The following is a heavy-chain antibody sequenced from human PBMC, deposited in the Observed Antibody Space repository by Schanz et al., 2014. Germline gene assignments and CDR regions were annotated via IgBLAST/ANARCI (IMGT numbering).Heavy chain of an antibody. J-gene: IGHJ3*01. V-gene: IGHV3-74*01. CDR3: ARDGGRDGYNLAFDV. CDR1: GFTFSTYW. CDR2: ISPTGSST. D-gene: IGHD5-12*01. Sequence: EVQLVESGGGLVQPGGSLRLSCAASGFTFSTYWMHWVRQAPGKGLEWVSNISPTGSSTYYADSVKGRFTISRDNSKNTLFLQMNSLRAEDTAVYFCARDGGRDGYNLAFDVWGQGTLVTVSS.